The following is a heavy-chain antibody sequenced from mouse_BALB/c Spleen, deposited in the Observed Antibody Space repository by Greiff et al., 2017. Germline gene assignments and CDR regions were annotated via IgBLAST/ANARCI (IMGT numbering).Heavy chain of an antibody. Sequence: VQLKESGGGLMQPGGSRKLSCAASGFTFSSFGMHWVRQAPEKGLEWVAYISSGSSTIYYADTVKGRFTISRDNPKNTLFLQMTSLRSEDTAMYYCARDGNYRFDYWGQGTTLTVSS. V-gene: IGHV5-17*02. CDR2: ISSGSSTI. CDR3: ARDGNYRFDY. D-gene: IGHD2-1*01. J-gene: IGHJ2*01. CDR1: GFTFSSFG.